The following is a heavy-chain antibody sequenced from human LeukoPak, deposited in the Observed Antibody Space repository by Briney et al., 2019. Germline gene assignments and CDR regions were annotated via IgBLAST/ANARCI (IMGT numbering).Heavy chain of an antibody. J-gene: IGHJ4*02. CDR2: IIPIFGTA. CDR1: GGTFSSYA. Sequence: ASVKVSCKASGGTFSSYAISWVRQAPGQGLEWMGGIIPIFGTANYAQKFQGRVTITADESTSTAYMELSSLRSEDTAVYYCARAPFGGSYSSGEDYWGQGTLVTVSS. CDR3: ARAPFGGSYSSGEDY. V-gene: IGHV1-69*13. D-gene: IGHD1-26*01.